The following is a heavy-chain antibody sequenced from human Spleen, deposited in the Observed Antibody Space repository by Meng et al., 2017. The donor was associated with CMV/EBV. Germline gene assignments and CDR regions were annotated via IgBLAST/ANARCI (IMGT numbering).Heavy chain of an antibody. CDR2: IIPIFGTA. V-gene: IGHV1-69*05. CDR3: ARALTSITIFGVVESMNWFDP. CDR1: YA. D-gene: IGHD3-3*01. J-gene: IGHJ5*02. Sequence: YAISWGRQAPGQGLEWMGGIIPIFGTANYAQKFQGRVTITTDESTSTAYMELSSLRSEDTAVYYCARALTSITIFGVVESMNWFDPWGQGTLVTVSS.